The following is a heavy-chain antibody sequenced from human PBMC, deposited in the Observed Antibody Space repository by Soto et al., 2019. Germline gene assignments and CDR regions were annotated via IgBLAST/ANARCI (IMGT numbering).Heavy chain of an antibody. Sequence: ASVKVSCKASGGTFSSYAISWVRQAPGQGLEWMGGIIPIFGTANYAQKFQGRVTITADKSTSTAYMELSSLRSEDTAVYYCARGGRTPPFYYYYGMDVRGQGTTVTVSS. D-gene: IGHD1-7*01. CDR1: GGTFSSYA. CDR3: ARGGRTPPFYYYYGMDV. V-gene: IGHV1-69*06. CDR2: IIPIFGTA. J-gene: IGHJ6*02.